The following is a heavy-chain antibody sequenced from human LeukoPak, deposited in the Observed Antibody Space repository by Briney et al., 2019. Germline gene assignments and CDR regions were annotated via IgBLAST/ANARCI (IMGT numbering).Heavy chain of an antibody. CDR1: GGSFSGYY. CDR2: INHSGST. Sequence: SETLSLTCAVYGGSFSGYYWSWIRQPPGKGLEWIGEINHSGSTNYNPSLKSRVTISVDTSKNQFSLKLSSVSAADTAVYYCARFGNWNYGYWGQGTLVTVSS. J-gene: IGHJ4*02. V-gene: IGHV4-34*01. D-gene: IGHD1-7*01. CDR3: ARFGNWNYGY.